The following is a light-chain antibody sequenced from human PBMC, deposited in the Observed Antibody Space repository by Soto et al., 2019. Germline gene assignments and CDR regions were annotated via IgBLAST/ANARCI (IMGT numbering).Light chain of an antibody. Sequence: QSALTQPPSASGSPGQSVTISCTGTNSDVGGYNYVSWYQQYPGKAPKLLIYEVTNRPSGVPDRFSASKSGNTAYLTVSGLHSEYEAHYYCSSFAGSANLVFVAGTKLTLL. V-gene: IGLV2-8*01. CDR1: NSDVGGYNY. CDR2: EVT. J-gene: IGLJ3*02. CDR3: SSFAGSANLV.